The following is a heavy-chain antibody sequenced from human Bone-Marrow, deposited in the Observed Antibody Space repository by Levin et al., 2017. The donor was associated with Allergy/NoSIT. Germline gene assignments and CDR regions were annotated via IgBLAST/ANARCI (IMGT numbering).Heavy chain of an antibody. V-gene: IGHV3-33*01. CDR2: IWYDGSNK. Sequence: GGSLRLSCAASGFTFSSYGMHWVRQAPGKGLEWVAVIWYDGSNKYYADSVKGRFTISRDNSKNTLYLQMNSLRAEDTAVYYCAREERWYSRGGYLDYWGQGTLVTVSS. CDR3: AREERWYSRGGYLDY. D-gene: IGHD6-19*01. J-gene: IGHJ4*02. CDR1: GFTFSSYG.